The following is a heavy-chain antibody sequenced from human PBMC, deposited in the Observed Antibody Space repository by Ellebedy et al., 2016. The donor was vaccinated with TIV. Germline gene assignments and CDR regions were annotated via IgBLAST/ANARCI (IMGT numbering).Heavy chain of an antibody. J-gene: IGHJ4*02. CDR1: GFTFDDYA. Sequence: SLKISXAASGFTFDDYAMHWVRQAPGKGLEWVSGISWNSGSIGYADSVKGRFTISRDNAKNSLYLQMNSLRAEDTALYYCAKDFQAAAGTVDYWGQGTLVTVSS. V-gene: IGHV3-9*01. CDR2: ISWNSGSI. CDR3: AKDFQAAAGTVDY. D-gene: IGHD6-13*01.